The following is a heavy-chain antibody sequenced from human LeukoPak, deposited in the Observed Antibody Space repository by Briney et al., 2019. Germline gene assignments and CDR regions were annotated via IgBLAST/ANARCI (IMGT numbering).Heavy chain of an antibody. J-gene: IGHJ6*03. CDR2: IYPDDSDA. D-gene: IGHD2-8*01. V-gene: IGHV5-51*01. CDR1: GYTFSSYW. CDR3: ARLAYCSNDVCYSNYYYSMDV. Sequence: GESLKISCKGSGYTFSSYWIGWVRQMPGKGLEWMGIIYPDDSDARYSPSFQGQVTISADKSISTAYLQWSSLKASDTAMYYCARLAYCSNDVCYSNYYYSMDVWGKGTTVTVSS.